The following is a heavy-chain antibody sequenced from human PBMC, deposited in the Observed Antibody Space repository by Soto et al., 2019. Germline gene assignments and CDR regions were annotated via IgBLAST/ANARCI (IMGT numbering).Heavy chain of an antibody. CDR2: ISAYNGNT. CDR1: GYTFTSYG. Sequence: GASVKVSCKASGYTFTSYGISWVRQAPGQGLEWMGWISAYNGNTNYAQKLQGRVTMTTDTSTSTAYMELRSLRSEDTAVYYCARDSLYDSSGYFDYWGQGTLVTVSS. V-gene: IGHV1-18*01. CDR3: ARDSLYDSSGYFDY. J-gene: IGHJ4*02. D-gene: IGHD3-22*01.